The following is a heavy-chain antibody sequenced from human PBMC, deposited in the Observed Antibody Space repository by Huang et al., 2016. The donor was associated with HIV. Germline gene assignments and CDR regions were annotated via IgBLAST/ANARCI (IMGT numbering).Heavy chain of an antibody. J-gene: IGHJ4*02. D-gene: IGHD1-26*01. CDR2: IHPGDSDP. V-gene: IGHV5-51*01. CDR1: ENNFNTYW. Sequence: ELQLVQSGAEVKKPGESLKISCKGSENNFNTYWIGWVRQMPGKGLEWMGLIHPGDSDPRYSPSFRGQVTFSADKSSNTAYLQWTYLKASDTAMYYCARWMSSGSYYYFDFWGQGTLVTVSS. CDR3: ARWMSSGSYYYFDF.